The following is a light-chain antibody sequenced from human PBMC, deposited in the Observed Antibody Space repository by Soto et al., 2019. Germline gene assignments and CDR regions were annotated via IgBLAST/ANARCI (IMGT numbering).Light chain of an antibody. J-gene: IGKJ3*01. Sequence: EIVLTQSPGTLSLSPGERATLSCRASQSVSSRYLAWYQQKPGQAPRLLIYDASSRATGIPDRFSGSGSGTDYTLTISRLEPEDFAVYYCQQYGTSPLFTFGPGTKVDIK. CDR2: DAS. CDR3: QQYGTSPLFT. V-gene: IGKV3-20*01. CDR1: QSVSSRY.